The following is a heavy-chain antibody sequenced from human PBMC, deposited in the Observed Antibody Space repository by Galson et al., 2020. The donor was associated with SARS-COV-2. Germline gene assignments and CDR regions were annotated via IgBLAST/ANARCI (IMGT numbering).Heavy chain of an antibody. CDR3: ARDAFGTGYYLDY. V-gene: IGHV3-33*01. Sequence: TGGSLRLSCAASGFTFSSYGMHWVRQAPGKGLEWVAVIWYDGSNKYYADSVKGRFTISRDNSKNTLYLQMNSLRAEDTAVYYCARDAFGTGYYLDYWGQGTLVTVSS. J-gene: IGHJ4*02. D-gene: IGHD3-9*01. CDR2: IWYDGSNK. CDR1: GFTFSSYG.